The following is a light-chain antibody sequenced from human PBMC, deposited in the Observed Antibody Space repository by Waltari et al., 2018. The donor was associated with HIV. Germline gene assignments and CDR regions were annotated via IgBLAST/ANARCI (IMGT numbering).Light chain of an antibody. CDR3: QQYNAYPLT. J-gene: IGKJ4*01. Sequence: DIQMTQSPSSLSASVGTRGTLTCRASHDISTWLAWYQQKPEKAPKSLIYAAYNLQSGVPSRFCGSGSGTDFTLTISSLQPEDFATYYCQQYNAYPLTFGGGTKVEIK. V-gene: IGKV1D-16*01. CDR1: HDISTW. CDR2: AAY.